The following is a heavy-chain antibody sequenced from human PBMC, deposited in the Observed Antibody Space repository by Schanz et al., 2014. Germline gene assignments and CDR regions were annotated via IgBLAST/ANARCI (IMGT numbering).Heavy chain of an antibody. Sequence: EVQLLESGGGLVQPGGSLRLSCAASGFGFSSYSMNWVRQAPGKGLEWVARINSVGSNTDYADSVTGRFTISRDNAKNTLYLQMNTLRAEDTAVYYCARIGGSVFDYWAQGTLVTVSS. D-gene: IGHD3-10*01. J-gene: IGHJ4*02. CDR2: INSVGSNT. CDR1: GFGFSSYS. V-gene: IGHV3-74*02. CDR3: ARIGGSVFDY.